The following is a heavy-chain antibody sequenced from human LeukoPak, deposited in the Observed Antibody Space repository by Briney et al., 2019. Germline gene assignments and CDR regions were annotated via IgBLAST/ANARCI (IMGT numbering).Heavy chain of an antibody. Sequence: GGSLRLSCAASGFTFSSYSMNWVRQAPGKGLEWVSSISSSSSYIYYADSVKGRFTISRDNAKNSLYLQMNSLRAEDTAVYYCARDQDYYDSSGYYPNIDYWGQGTPVTVSS. CDR2: ISSSSSYI. CDR3: ARDQDYYDSSGYYPNIDY. D-gene: IGHD3-22*01. CDR1: GFTFSSYS. V-gene: IGHV3-21*01. J-gene: IGHJ4*02.